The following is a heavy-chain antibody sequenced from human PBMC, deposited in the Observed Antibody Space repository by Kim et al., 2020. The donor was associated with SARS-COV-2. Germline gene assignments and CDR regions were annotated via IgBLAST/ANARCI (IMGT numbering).Heavy chain of an antibody. CDR1: GFTFGSYA. CDR3: AKDRRTSGWYNDAFDV. Sequence: GGSLRLSCAASGFTFGSYAMSWVRQAPGEGLAWVSAISGSGVGTYYADSVKGRFTISRDNSKNVLYLQMNRMRADDTATYYCAKDRRTSGWYNDAFDVWG. V-gene: IGHV3-23*01. D-gene: IGHD6-19*01. CDR2: ISGSGVGT. J-gene: IGHJ3*01.